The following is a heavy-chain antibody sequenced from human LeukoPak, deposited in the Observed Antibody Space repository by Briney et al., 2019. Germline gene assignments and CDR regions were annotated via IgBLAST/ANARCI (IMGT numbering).Heavy chain of an antibody. CDR3: ARDGDSPMVDFDY. J-gene: IGHJ4*02. D-gene: IGHD5-18*01. CDR1: GYTFTDFY. Sequence: ASVKLSCKTSGYTFTDFYFYWLRQAPGQGLEWVGWIFPRNGDTNYAQKFQDSVTLTRDTSISTAYMELSRLTSDDTAIYYCARDGDSPMVDFDYWGQGTLVTVSS. CDR2: IFPRNGDT. V-gene: IGHV1-2*02.